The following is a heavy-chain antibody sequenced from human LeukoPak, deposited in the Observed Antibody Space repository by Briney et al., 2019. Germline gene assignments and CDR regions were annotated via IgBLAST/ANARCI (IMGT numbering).Heavy chain of an antibody. V-gene: IGHV3-30*02. D-gene: IGHD5-24*01. Sequence: GGSLRLSCAGSGFTFSSYGMHWVRQAPGKGLEWVAFIRYDGSNKYYADSVKGRFTISRDNSKNTLYLQTNSLRAEDTAVYYCARWLQFSLDYWGQGTLVTVSS. CDR3: ARWLQFSLDY. J-gene: IGHJ4*02. CDR2: IRYDGSNK. CDR1: GFTFSSYG.